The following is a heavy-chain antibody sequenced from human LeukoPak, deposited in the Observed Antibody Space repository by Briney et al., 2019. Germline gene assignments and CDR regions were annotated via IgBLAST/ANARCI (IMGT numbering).Heavy chain of an antibody. CDR3: ARARVPGELNY. CDR2: ISNSGSSK. CDR1: GFTFSSCE. J-gene: IGHJ4*02. V-gene: IGHV3-48*03. D-gene: IGHD3-10*01. Sequence: GGSLRLSCAASGFTFSSCEMNWVRQAPGKGLEWLSYISNSGSSKYYADSVRGRFTISRDNAKNSLYLQMNSRSAEDTAVYYCARARVPGELNYWGQGTLVTVSS.